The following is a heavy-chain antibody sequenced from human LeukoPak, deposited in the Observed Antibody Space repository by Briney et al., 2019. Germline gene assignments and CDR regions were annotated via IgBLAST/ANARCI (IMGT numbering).Heavy chain of an antibody. Sequence: PGGSLRLSCAASGFTFSSYVMHWVRQATGKGLEWVSAIGTAGDTYYPGSVKGRFTISRENAKNSLYLQMNSLRAGDTAVYYCARDSSTTVTSRYFDLWGRGTLVTVSS. CDR3: ARDSSTTVTSRYFDL. V-gene: IGHV3-13*04. CDR2: IGTAGDT. J-gene: IGHJ2*01. D-gene: IGHD4-17*01. CDR1: GFTFSSYV.